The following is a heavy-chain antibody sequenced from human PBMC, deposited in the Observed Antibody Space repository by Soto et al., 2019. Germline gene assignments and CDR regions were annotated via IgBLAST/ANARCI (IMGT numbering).Heavy chain of an antibody. Sequence: AVKVSCKSSGGTFSSHSINWVRQAPGQGLEWMGGIIPIFGPANFAKKFQGRVTITADESTTTAYMELSSLTSEDTAVYYCATGSFTSTGRTIGYHYNAMDVWGQGTTVTVSS. V-gene: IGHV1-69*13. CDR1: GGTFSSHS. D-gene: IGHD3-3*01. CDR2: IIPIFGPA. J-gene: IGHJ6*02. CDR3: ATGSFTSTGRTIGYHYNAMDV.